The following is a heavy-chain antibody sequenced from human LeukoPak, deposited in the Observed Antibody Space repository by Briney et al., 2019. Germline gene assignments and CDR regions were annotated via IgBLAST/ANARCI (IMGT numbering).Heavy chain of an antibody. CDR1: GFTFSNAW. Sequence: PGGSLRLSCAASGFTFSNAWMSWVRQAPGKGLEWVGCIKSKTDGGTTDYAAPVKGRFTISRDDSKNTLYLQMNSLKTEDTAVYYCTTDLGTAGDFDYWGQGTLVTVSS. J-gene: IGHJ4*02. D-gene: IGHD6-13*01. CDR2: IKSKTDGGTT. V-gene: IGHV3-15*01. CDR3: TTDLGTAGDFDY.